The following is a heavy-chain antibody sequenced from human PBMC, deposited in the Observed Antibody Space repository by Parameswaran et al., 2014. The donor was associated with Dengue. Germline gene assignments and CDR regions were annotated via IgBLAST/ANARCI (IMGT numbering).Heavy chain of an antibody. D-gene: IGHD3-3*01. V-gene: IGHV3-21*01. CDR3: AREGRFLTY. Sequence: WIRQPPGKGLEWVSSISSSSSYIYYADSVKGRFTISRDNAKNSLYLQMNSLRAEDTAVYYCAREGRFLTYWGQGTLVTVSS. CDR2: ISSSSSYI. J-gene: IGHJ4*02.